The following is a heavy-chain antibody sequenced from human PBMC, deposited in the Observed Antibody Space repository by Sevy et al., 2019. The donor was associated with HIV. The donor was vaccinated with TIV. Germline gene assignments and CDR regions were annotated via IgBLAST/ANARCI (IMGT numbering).Heavy chain of an antibody. CDR1: GYTFTSYG. Sequence: ASVKVSCKASGYTFTSYGMTWVRQAPGQGLEWMGWIRNSNSNKKSAQKFQDRVTLTTDTSTRTAYMELRSLRNDDTAVYYCARGVSIGPTTEVGFDPWGQGTLVTVSS. CDR2: IRNSNSNK. J-gene: IGHJ5*02. CDR3: ARGVSIGPTTEVGFDP. V-gene: IGHV1-18*01. D-gene: IGHD1-26*01.